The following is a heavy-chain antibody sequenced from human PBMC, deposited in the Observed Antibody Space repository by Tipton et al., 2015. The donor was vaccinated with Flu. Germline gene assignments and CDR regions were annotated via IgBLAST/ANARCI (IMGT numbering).Heavy chain of an antibody. Sequence: QLVQSGGGVVQPGRSLRLSCAASGFTFSSYGMHWVRQAPGKGLEWVAVIWYDGSNKYYADSVKGRFTISRDNSKNTLYLQMNSLRAEDTAVYYCARDYQGDGAIGYWGQGTLVTVSS. CDR3: ARDYQGDGAIGY. CDR1: GFTFSSYG. CDR2: IWYDGSNK. D-gene: IGHD3-16*02. V-gene: IGHV3-33*01. J-gene: IGHJ4*02.